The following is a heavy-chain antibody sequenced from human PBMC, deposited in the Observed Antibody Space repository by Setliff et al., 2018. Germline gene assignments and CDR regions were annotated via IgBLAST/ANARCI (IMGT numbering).Heavy chain of an antibody. CDR2: ISYDGSNK. V-gene: IGHV3-30*18. D-gene: IGHD3-22*01. CDR3: AKGPSGYYYDSSGYYGLGMDV. CDR1: GFTFSSYG. J-gene: IGHJ6*02. Sequence: GGSLRLSCAASGFTFSSYGMHWVRQAPGKGLEWVAVISYDGSNKYYADSVKGRFTISRDNSKNTLYLQMNSLRAEDTAVYYCAKGPSGYYYDSSGYYGLGMDVWGQGTTVTVSS.